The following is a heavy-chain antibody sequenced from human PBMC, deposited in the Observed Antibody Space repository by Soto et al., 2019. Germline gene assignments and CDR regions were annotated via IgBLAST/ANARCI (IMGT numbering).Heavy chain of an antibody. V-gene: IGHV1-46*01. CDR3: AKDLATMIVVVISPFDY. J-gene: IGHJ4*02. CDR2: INPSGGST. Sequence: ASVKVSCKASGYTFTSYYMHWVRQAPGQGLEWMGIINPSGGSTSYAQKFQGRVTMTRDTSTSTVYMELSSLRSEDTAVYYCAKDLATMIVVVISPFDYWGQGTLVTVSS. D-gene: IGHD3-22*01. CDR1: GYTFTSYY.